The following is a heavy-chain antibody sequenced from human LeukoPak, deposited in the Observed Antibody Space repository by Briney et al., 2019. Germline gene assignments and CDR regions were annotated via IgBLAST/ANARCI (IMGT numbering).Heavy chain of an antibody. CDR3: ARERYFDY. J-gene: IGHJ4*02. Sequence: GGSLRLSCAASGFTFSSYWMSWVRQAPGKGLEWVANIKDDGSEKRDVDSVKGRFTISRDNAKNSLYLQMNSLRVEDTAVYYCARERYFDYWGQGTLVTVSS. CDR1: GFTFSSYW. V-gene: IGHV3-7*01. CDR2: IKDDGSEK. D-gene: IGHD3-9*01.